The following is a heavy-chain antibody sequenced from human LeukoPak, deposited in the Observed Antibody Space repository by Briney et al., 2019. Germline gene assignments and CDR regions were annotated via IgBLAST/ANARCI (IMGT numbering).Heavy chain of an antibody. Sequence: GGSLRLSCAGSGFTVSSDFMIWVRQAPGRGLEWVSILYGGGNTYYRGSVKDRFTISRDNSKNTLYLQMNSLRAEDTAVYYCARQRGTTVTTYQVNWGQGTLVTVSS. J-gene: IGHJ4*02. CDR1: GFTVSSDF. D-gene: IGHD4-17*01. CDR2: LYGGGNT. CDR3: ARQRGTTVTTYQVN. V-gene: IGHV3-66*04.